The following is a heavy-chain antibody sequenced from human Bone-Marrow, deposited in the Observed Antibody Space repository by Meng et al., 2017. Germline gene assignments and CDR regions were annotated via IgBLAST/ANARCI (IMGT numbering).Heavy chain of an antibody. J-gene: IGHJ4*02. D-gene: IGHD5-18*01. V-gene: IGHV4-34*01. CDR1: GGTFSGYY. CDR2: INHSGGT. CDR3: ARQGDTAMATFDY. Sequence: QVQLQQWGAGLLKPSETLSRTCAVYGGTFSGYYWSWIRQPPGKGLEWIGEINHSGGTKYTPSLESRVTISIDTSKNQFSLKLSSVTAADTAIYYCARQGDTAMATFDYWGQGTLVTVSS.